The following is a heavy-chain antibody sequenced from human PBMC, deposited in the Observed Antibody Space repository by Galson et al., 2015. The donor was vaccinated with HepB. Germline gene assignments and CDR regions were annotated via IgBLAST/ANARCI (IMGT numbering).Heavy chain of an antibody. D-gene: IGHD3-16*01. V-gene: IGHV1-69*02. CDR1: GGTFSSYT. CDR2: IIPILRIT. J-gene: IGHJ6*02. Sequence: SVKVSCKASGGTFSSYTISWVRQAPGQGLEWMGRIIPILRITNYAQKFQGRVTLTADKSTSTAYMELSSLRSEDTAVYYCARAPFGGGSHGMDVWGQGPTVTVSS. CDR3: ARAPFGGGSHGMDV.